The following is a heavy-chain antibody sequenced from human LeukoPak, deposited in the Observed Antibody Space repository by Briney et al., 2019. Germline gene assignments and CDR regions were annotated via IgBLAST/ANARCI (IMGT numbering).Heavy chain of an antibody. Sequence: SETLSLTCTVSGGSISSYYWSWIRQPPGKGLEWIGYIYYSGGTNYNPSLKSRVTISVDTSKNQFSLKLSSVTAADTAVYYCAKTYYYGSGNHIGPNWFDPWGQGTLVTVSS. V-gene: IGHV4-59*08. CDR2: IYYSGGT. CDR1: GGSISSYY. J-gene: IGHJ5*02. CDR3: AKTYYYGSGNHIGPNWFDP. D-gene: IGHD3-10*01.